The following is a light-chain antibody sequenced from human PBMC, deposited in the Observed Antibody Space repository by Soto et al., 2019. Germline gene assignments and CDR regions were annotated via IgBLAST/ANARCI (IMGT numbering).Light chain of an antibody. J-gene: IGLJ1*01. Sequence: QSVLTHPASVSGSPGQSITISCPGTSIDVGGYNYVSWYQHHPGKAPKLLIYDVSNRPSGVSNRFSGSKSGNTASLTISGLQAEDEADYFCNSYTSSSTPYVFATGTKVTGL. CDR1: SIDVGGYNY. CDR2: DVS. CDR3: NSYTSSSTPYV. V-gene: IGLV2-14*03.